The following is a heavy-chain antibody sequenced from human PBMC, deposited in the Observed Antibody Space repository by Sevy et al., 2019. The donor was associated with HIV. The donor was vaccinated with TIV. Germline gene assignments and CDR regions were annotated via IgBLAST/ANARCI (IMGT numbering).Heavy chain of an antibody. CDR1: GFMFRRYA. CDR3: ARDGGGDYFDY. J-gene: IGHJ4*02. CDR2: ISYDGTNT. V-gene: IGHV3-30*04. Sequence: GGSLRLSCAASGFMFRRYAMHWVRQAPGKGLEWMTVISYDGTNTYYVDSVKGRFTISRDNSKNTLYLQMNSLRAEDTAVYYCARDGGGDYFDYWGQGTLVTVSS. D-gene: IGHD3-10*01.